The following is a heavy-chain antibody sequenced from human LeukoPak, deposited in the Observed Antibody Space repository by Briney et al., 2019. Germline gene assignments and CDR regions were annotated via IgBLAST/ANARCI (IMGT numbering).Heavy chain of an antibody. V-gene: IGHV3-74*01. J-gene: IGHJ4*02. CDR1: GFTFSSYW. Sequence: GGSLRLSCAASGFTFSSYWVHWVRQAPGKGLVWVSRINSDASSTGYADSVKGRFTISRDNAKNTLYLQMNSLRAEDTAVYYCAREPDNYYDSSGYYYWGQGTLVTVSS. D-gene: IGHD3-22*01. CDR3: AREPDNYYDSSGYYY. CDR2: INSDASST.